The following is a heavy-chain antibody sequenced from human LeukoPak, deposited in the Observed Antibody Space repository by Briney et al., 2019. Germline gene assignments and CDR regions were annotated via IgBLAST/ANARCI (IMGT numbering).Heavy chain of an antibody. D-gene: IGHD5-12*01. CDR3: AKGGEEWLRLTMLDY. Sequence: GGSLRLSCAASGFTFSSYAMHWVRQAPGKGLEYVSSISSDGGSTYYTNSVKGRFTISRDNSKNTLYLQMNSLRAEDTAVYYCAKGGEEWLRLTMLDYWGQGTLVTVSS. CDR1: GFTFSSYA. CDR2: ISSDGGST. J-gene: IGHJ4*02. V-gene: IGHV3-64*01.